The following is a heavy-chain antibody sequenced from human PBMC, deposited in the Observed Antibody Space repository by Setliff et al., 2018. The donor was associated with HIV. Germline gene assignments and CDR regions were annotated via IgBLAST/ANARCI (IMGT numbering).Heavy chain of an antibody. CDR1: GYTFSSYG. D-gene: IGHD1-26*01. V-gene: IGHV1-18*01. Sequence: GASVKVSCKASGYTFSSYGANWVRQAPGQGLEWMGWISADNGNTKYAQKFQGRVTITTDTSTRTVYMELRSLRSDDTAVYYCARDRWELLRRPEYFQHWGQGALVTVSS. CDR3: ARDRWELLRRPEYFQH. CDR2: ISADNGNT. J-gene: IGHJ1*01.